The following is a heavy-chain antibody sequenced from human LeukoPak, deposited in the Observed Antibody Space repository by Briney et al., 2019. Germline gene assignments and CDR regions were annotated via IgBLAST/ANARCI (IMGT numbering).Heavy chain of an antibody. Sequence: SQILSLTSTVSGGSISSGDYYWSWIRQPPGKGLEWIGYIYYSGSTYYNPPLKSRVTISVETSKNQFSLKLSSVTAADTAVYYCARDYVWGSYRSTDFDYWGQGTLVTVSS. V-gene: IGHV4-30-4*08. J-gene: IGHJ4*02. CDR3: ARDYVWGSYRSTDFDY. CDR1: GGSISSGDYY. D-gene: IGHD3-16*02. CDR2: IYYSGST.